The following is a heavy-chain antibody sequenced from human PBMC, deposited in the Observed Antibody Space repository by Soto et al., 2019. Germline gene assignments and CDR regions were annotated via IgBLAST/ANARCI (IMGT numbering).Heavy chain of an antibody. CDR2: ITSDGRRT. J-gene: IGHJ3*02. CDR3: VRERSGSLYDAFDI. CDR1: GFTFSSYW. Sequence: GGSLRLSCAASGFTFSSYWMHWVRQVPGKGLMWVSHITSDGRRTTYADSVKGRITISRDNAKNTLYLQMNSLRAEDTAVYYCVRERSGSLYDAFDIWGQGTMVTVSS. V-gene: IGHV3-74*01. D-gene: IGHD1-26*01.